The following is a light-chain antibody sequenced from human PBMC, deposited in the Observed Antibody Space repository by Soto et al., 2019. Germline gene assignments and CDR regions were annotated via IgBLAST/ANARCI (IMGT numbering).Light chain of an antibody. CDR3: AAWDDSLNGGV. CDR1: SSNIGSNT. J-gene: IGLJ3*02. Sequence: QSVLTQPPSASGTPGQRVTISCSGSSSNIGSNTVNWYQQLPGTAPKLLIYSNNQRPSGVPDRFSGSKSGTSASLAISGLHSADEADYYCAAWDDSLNGGVFGGGTKLTVL. CDR2: SNN. V-gene: IGLV1-44*01.